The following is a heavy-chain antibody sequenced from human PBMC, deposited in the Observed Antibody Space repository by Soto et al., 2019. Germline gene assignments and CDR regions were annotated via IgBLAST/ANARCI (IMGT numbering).Heavy chain of an antibody. D-gene: IGHD3-10*01. CDR1: GGSISSYY. CDR3: ATAHGSGSYFPFDY. J-gene: IGHJ4*02. CDR2: IYYSGST. Sequence: QVQLQESGPGLVKPSETLSLTCTVSGGSISSYYWSWIRQPPGKGLEWIGYIYYSGSTNYNPSLKSRVTISVDTSKNQFSLKLSSVTAAATAVYYCATAHGSGSYFPFDYWGQGTLVTVSS. V-gene: IGHV4-59*01.